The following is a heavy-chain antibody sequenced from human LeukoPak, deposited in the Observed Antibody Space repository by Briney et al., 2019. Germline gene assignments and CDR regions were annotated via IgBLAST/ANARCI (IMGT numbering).Heavy chain of an antibody. CDR1: GGTFSSYA. CDR2: IIPIFGTA. V-gene: IGHV1-69*05. CDR3: ARGQMTTVTRYFFDY. J-gene: IGHJ4*02. Sequence: SVKVSCKASGGTFSSYAISWVRQAPGQGLEWMGRIIPIFGTANYAQKFQGRVTITTDESTSTAYMELSSLRSEDTAVYYCARGQMTTVTRYFFDYWGQGTLVTVSS. D-gene: IGHD4-11*01.